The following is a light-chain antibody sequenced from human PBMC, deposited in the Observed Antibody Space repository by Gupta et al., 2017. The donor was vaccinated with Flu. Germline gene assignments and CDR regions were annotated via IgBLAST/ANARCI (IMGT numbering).Light chain of an antibody. CDR1: QSIDTY. CDR2: TAS. Sequence: PSSLSASVGDRVTITCRASQSIDTYLNWYQHKPGKAPKLLIYTASNLQGGVPSRFSGSGSGTEFTLTVTRLHPEDFATYYCRQMDDSPMTFDQGTQVEIK. V-gene: IGKV1-39*01. J-gene: IGKJ1*01. CDR3: RQMDDSPMT.